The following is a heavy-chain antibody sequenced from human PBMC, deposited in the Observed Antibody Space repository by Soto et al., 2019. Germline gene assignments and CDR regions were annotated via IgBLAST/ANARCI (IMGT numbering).Heavy chain of an antibody. Sequence: GSLRLSCAASGFTSSSYGMHWVRQAPGKGLEWVAVISYDGSNKYYADSVKDRFTVSRDNSKNTLYLQMNSLRAEDTAVYYCAKGFHVLDSSGLIDYCGPGTLVTVST. CDR2: ISYDGSNK. V-gene: IGHV3-30*18. CDR1: GFTSSSYG. CDR3: AKGFHVLDSSGLIDY. D-gene: IGHD3-22*01. J-gene: IGHJ4*02.